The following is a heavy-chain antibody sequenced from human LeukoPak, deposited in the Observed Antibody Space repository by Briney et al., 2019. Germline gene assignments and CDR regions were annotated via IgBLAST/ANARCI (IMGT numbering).Heavy chain of an antibody. D-gene: IGHD4-23*01. CDR1: GGSFSGYY. CDR2: INHSGST. CDR3: ARSGTRSGGAFDI. Sequence: SETLSLTCAVYGGSFSGYYWSWIRQPPGKGLEWIGEINHSGSTNYNPSLKSRVTISVDTSKNQFSLKLSSVTAADTAVYFCARSGTRSGGAFDIWGQGTLVTVSS. V-gene: IGHV4-34*01. J-gene: IGHJ3*02.